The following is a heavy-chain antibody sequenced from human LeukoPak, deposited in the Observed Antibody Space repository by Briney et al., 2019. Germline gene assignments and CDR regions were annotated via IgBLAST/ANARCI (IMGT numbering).Heavy chain of an antibody. Sequence: GGSLRLSCAASGFTFSSYSMNWVRQAPGKGLEWVSSISSSSSYIYYADSVKGRFTISRDNAKNSLYLQMNGLRAEDTAVYYCARDKTMVRGVIAYWGQGTLVTVSS. V-gene: IGHV3-21*01. CDR2: ISSSSSYI. D-gene: IGHD3-10*01. J-gene: IGHJ4*02. CDR3: ARDKTMVRGVIAY. CDR1: GFTFSSYS.